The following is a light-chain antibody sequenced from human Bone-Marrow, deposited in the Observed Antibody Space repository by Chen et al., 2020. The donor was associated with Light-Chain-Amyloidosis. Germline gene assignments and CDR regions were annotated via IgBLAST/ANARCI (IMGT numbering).Light chain of an antibody. CDR3: QVWDRSSDRPV. V-gene: IGLV3-21*02. J-gene: IGLJ3*02. Sequence: SYVLTQPSSVSVAPAQTATIACGGNNIGSTSVHWYQQTQGQAPLLVVYDDSDRPSGIPERLSGSNSGNTATLTISRVEAGDEADYYCQVWDRSSDRPVFGGGTKLTVL. CDR2: DDS. CDR1: NIGSTS.